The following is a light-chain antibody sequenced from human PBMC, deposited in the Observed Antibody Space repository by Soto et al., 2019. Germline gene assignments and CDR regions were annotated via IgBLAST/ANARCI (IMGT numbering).Light chain of an antibody. CDR2: SAS. J-gene: IGKJ4*01. V-gene: IGKV3-20*01. Sequence: EIVLTQSPGTLSLSPGERVTLSCRASQSVSSNYLAWYQQKPGQPPRLLLYSASSRATGIPDRFSGSGSGTDFTLTINRLEPEDFAVYYCQQYGGSTRVPCGGGTKVEIK. CDR3: QQYGGSTRVP. CDR1: QSVSSNY.